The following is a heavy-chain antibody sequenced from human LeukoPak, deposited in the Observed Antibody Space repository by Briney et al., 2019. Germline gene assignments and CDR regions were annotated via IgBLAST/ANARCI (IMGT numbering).Heavy chain of an antibody. CDR1: GYTLTELS. CDR2: FDPEDGET. Sequence: GASVKVSCKVSGYTLTELSMHWVRQAPGEGLEWMGGFDPEDGETIYAQKFQGRVTMTEDTSTDTAYMELSSLRSEDTAVYYCATEQSNQLLHYYGMDVWGQGTTVTVSS. V-gene: IGHV1-24*01. J-gene: IGHJ6*02. CDR3: ATEQSNQLLHYYGMDV. D-gene: IGHD2-2*01.